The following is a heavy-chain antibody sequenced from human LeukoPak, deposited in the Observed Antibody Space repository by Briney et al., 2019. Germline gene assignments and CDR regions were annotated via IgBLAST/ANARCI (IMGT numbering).Heavy chain of an antibody. CDR2: FDPEDGET. D-gene: IGHD3-22*01. V-gene: IGHV1-24*01. CDR1: GYTLTELS. CDR3: ARDYYDSSGRGALDI. J-gene: IGHJ3*02. Sequence: ASVKVSCKVSGYTLTELSMHWVRQAPGKGLEWMGGFDPEDGETIYAQKFQGRVTMTEDTSTDTAYMELSSLRSEDTAVYYCARDYYDSSGRGALDIWGQGTMVTVSS.